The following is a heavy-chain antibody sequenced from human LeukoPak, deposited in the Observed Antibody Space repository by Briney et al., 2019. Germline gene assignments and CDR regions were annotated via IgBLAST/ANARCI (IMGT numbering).Heavy chain of an antibody. J-gene: IGHJ4*02. Sequence: GGSLRLSCAASGFTFSAYWMRWVRQAPGKGLEWVANIKQDGSEKNYVDSVKGRFTISRDNAKNSLYLQMNSLRAEDTAVYYCASGLELDYWGQGTLVTVSS. CDR2: IKQDGSEK. CDR1: GFTFSAYW. CDR3: ASGLELDY. V-gene: IGHV3-7*03.